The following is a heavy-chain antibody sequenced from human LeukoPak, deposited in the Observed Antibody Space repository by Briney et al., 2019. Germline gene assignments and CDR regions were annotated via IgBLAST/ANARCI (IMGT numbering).Heavy chain of an antibody. V-gene: IGHV3-7*01. CDR2: IKQDGSEK. J-gene: IGHJ4*02. CDR1: GFTFSDYH. Sequence: GGSLRLSCVVSGFTFSDYHMNWVRQAPGKGLEWVANIKQDGSEKYYVDSVKGRFTISRDNAKNSLYLQMNSLRAEDTAVYYCAKDLAVAGTGLGYWGQGTLVTVSS. D-gene: IGHD6-19*01. CDR3: AKDLAVAGTGLGY.